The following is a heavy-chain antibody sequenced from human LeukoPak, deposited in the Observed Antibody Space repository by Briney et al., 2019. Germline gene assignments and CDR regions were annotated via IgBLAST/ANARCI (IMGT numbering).Heavy chain of an antibody. CDR3: ARENVNRGSSWDYDYFGMDV. CDR1: GYTFTSSYD. CDR2: MNPYSGIT. J-gene: IGHJ6*02. Sequence: ASVKVSCKASGYTFTSSYDINWVRPAPGQGLEWMGWMNPYSGITGYPQKFQGRVTMTRDTSISTAYMELSSLTSEDTAVYFCARENVNRGSSWDYDYFGMDVWGQGTAVTVSS. D-gene: IGHD3-3*01. V-gene: IGHV1-8*01.